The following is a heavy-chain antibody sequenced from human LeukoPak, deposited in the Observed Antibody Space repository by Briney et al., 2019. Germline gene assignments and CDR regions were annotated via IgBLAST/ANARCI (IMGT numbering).Heavy chain of an antibody. CDR1: GYTLTELS. D-gene: IGHD3-10*01. V-gene: IGHV1-24*01. J-gene: IGHJ5*02. CDR3: ATDRHYYGSGSYYDPFDP. CDR2: FDPEDGET. Sequence: ASVTVSFKVSGYTLTELSMHWVRQAPGKGIEWMGGFDPEDGETIYAQKFQGRVTMTEDTSTDTAYMELSSLRSEDTAVYYCATDRHYYGSGSYYDPFDPWGQGTLVTVSS.